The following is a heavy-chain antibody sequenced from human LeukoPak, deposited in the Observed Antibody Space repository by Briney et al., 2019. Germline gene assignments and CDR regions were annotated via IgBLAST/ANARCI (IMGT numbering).Heavy chain of an antibody. CDR1: GFTFTNYA. V-gene: IGHV3-23*01. Sequence: PGGSLRLSCAASGFTFTNYAMSWVRHAPGKWLDWVSTIIASGGTTYYADSVRRRFTVARDNSKDTPYLQMHSLRAEDTALYYCAKGLYAYCGGDCYSGDYWGQGTLVTVSS. D-gene: IGHD2-21*02. J-gene: IGHJ4*02. CDR3: AKGLYAYCGGDCYSGDY. CDR2: IIASGGTT.